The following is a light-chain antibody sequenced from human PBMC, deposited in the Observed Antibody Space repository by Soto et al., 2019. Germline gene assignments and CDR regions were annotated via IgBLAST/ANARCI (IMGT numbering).Light chain of an antibody. CDR3: SSYTSSSTQV. Sequence: QSALTQPASVSGSPGQSITISCTGTSSDVGGYNYVSWYQQHPGTAPKLMIYDVSNRPSGVSNRFSGSKSGNTASLTISGLQAEDEPDYYCSSYTSSSTQVFGGGTKVTVL. CDR1: SSDVGGYNY. CDR2: DVS. J-gene: IGLJ2*01. V-gene: IGLV2-14*01.